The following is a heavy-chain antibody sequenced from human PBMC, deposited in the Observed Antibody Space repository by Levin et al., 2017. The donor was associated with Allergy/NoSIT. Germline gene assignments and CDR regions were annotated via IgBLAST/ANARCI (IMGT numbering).Heavy chain of an antibody. Sequence: GESLKISCKASGYSFTSYYVHWVRQAPGQGLEWVGIINPSGGSTNYAQKFQGRVTMTRDMSTSTVHVELSSLRSEDTAVYYCARGSGGYSYGLPPEDNWGQGTLVTVSS. CDR2: INPSGGST. D-gene: IGHD5-18*01. CDR1: GYSFTSYY. CDR3: ARGSGGYSYGLPPEDN. J-gene: IGHJ4*02. V-gene: IGHV1-46*01.